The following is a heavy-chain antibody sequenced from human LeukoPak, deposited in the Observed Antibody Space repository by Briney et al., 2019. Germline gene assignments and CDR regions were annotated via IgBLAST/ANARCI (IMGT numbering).Heavy chain of an antibody. D-gene: IGHD1-26*01. CDR3: AANRVGAISY. Sequence: PGGSLRLSCVASGLTFTNAWLSWVRLAPGKGLEWVARIKSRAGDGTTDYAAPVKGRFTISRDDSKTTLYLQMNSLKTEDTGVYYCAANRVGAISYWGQGSLVTVSS. CDR2: IKSRAGDGTT. CDR1: GLTFTNAW. J-gene: IGHJ4*02. V-gene: IGHV3-15*01.